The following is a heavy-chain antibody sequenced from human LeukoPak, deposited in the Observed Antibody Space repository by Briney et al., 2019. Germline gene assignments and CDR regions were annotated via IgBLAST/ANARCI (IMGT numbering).Heavy chain of an antibody. Sequence: ASVKVSCKASGYTFTSYDINWVRQATGQGLERMGWISAYNGNTNYAQKLQGRVTMTTDTSTSTAYMELRSLRSDDTAVYYCARTDSSGSDYWGQGTLVTVSS. V-gene: IGHV1-18*01. J-gene: IGHJ4*02. D-gene: IGHD3-22*01. CDR1: GYTFTSYD. CDR3: ARTDSSGSDY. CDR2: ISAYNGNT.